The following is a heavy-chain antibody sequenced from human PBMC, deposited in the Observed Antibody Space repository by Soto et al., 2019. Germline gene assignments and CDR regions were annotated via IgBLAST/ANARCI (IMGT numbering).Heavy chain of an antibody. CDR3: AKGAGGYYDSSGYYPFDY. D-gene: IGHD3-22*01. J-gene: IGHJ4*02. Sequence: EVQLLESGGGLVQPGGSLRLSCAASGFTFSSYAMSWVRQAPGKGLEWVSAISGSGGSTYYAASVKGRFTISRDNSKNTLYLQMNSLRAEDTAVYYCAKGAGGYYDSSGYYPFDYWGQGTLVTVSS. CDR1: GFTFSSYA. V-gene: IGHV3-23*01. CDR2: ISGSGGST.